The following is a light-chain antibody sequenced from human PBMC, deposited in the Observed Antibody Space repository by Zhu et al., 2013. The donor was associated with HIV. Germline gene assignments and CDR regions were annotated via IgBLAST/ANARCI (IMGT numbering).Light chain of an antibody. J-gene: IGLJ3*02. CDR3: AAWDDSLSGPV. V-gene: IGLV1-47*01. CDR2: RDD. Sequence: QSVLTQPPSASGPPGQRVTISCSGGSSNIGTNYVYWYQQLPGTAPKVLIYRDDQRPSGVPDRFSASKSGTSASLAISGLRSEDEADYYCAAWDDSLSGPVFGGGTKLTVL. CDR1: SSNIGTNY.